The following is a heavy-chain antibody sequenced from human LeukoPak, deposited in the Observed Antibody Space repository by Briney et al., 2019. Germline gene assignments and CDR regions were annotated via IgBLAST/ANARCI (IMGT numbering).Heavy chain of an antibody. CDR1: ADSFSSHY. V-gene: IGHV4-59*11. CDR2: ISYIGST. Sequence: SETLSLTCAVSADSFSSHYWTWIRQPPGKGLEWVGYISYIGSTNYNPSLKSRVTISIDTSKNQFSLKLTSVTAADTAVYYCARDLVTVTKGFDIWGQGTMVSVSS. CDR3: ARDLVTVTKGFDI. J-gene: IGHJ3*02. D-gene: IGHD4-17*01.